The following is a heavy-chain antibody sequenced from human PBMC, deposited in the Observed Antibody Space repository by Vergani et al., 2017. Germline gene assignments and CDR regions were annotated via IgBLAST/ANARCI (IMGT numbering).Heavy chain of an antibody. V-gene: IGHV4-4*07. CDR3: ARGGGAVAGYFDY. CDR2: IYNSGGT. D-gene: IGHD6-19*01. CDR1: GGPISSYY. J-gene: IGHJ4*02. Sequence: QVQLQESGPGLVKPSETLSLTCTVSGGPISSYYWSWIRQPAGKGLEWSGRIYNSGGTNDNPSLKSRVTLSVDTSKNQFSLKRSSVTAADTAVYYCARGGGAVAGYFDYWGQGTLVTVSS.